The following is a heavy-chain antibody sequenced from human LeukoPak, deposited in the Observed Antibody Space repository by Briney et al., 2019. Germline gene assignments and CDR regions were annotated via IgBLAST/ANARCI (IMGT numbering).Heavy chain of an antibody. V-gene: IGHV4-39*02. Sequence: SETLSLTCTVSAGSTSSSDYSWAWIRQPPGKGLEWIGTIYYSGSTYYNASLKSRFPISLATSKKHFFLRLTSVTPAETAVIYLARIPPNSSGCSWYFDLWGRGTLVTVSS. D-gene: IGHD6-19*01. CDR2: IYYSGST. J-gene: IGHJ2*01. CDR1: AGSTSSSDYS. CDR3: ARIPPNSSGCSWYFDL.